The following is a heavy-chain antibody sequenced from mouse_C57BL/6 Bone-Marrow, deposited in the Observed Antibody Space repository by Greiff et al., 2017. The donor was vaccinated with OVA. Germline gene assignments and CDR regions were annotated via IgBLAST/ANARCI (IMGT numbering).Heavy chain of an antibody. J-gene: IGHJ4*01. CDR3: TREEGYIYAMDY. Sequence: EVQLQQPGAELVKPGASVKLSCKASGYTFTSYWMHWVKQRPGQGLEWIGAIYPGNSDTSYNQKFKGKAKLTAVTSASTAYMELSSLTNEDSAVYYCTREEGYIYAMDYWGQGTSVTVSS. D-gene: IGHD2-2*01. CDR1: GYTFTSYW. V-gene: IGHV1-5*01. CDR2: IYPGNSDT.